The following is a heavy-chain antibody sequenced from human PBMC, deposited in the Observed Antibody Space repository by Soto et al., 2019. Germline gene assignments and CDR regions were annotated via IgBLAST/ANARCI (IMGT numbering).Heavy chain of an antibody. CDR3: ASIGPVRGVINNWFDP. Sequence: PSETLSLTCTVSGGSISSYYWSWIRQPPGKGLEWIGYIYYSGSTKYNASLKSGGTISVDTAKNPFSLRLSSVTAADTAVYYFASIGPVRGVINNWFDPWGQGTLVTVSS. CDR1: GGSISSYY. CDR2: IYYSGST. J-gene: IGHJ5*02. D-gene: IGHD3-10*01. V-gene: IGHV4-59*01.